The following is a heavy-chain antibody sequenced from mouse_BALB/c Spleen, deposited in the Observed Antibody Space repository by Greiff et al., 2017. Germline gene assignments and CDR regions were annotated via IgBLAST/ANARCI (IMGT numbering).Heavy chain of an antibody. CDR1: GFTFSSYG. CDR3: ARLYRYDGYFDY. CDR2: ISSGGSYT. D-gene: IGHD2-14*01. J-gene: IGHJ2*01. V-gene: IGHV5-6*03. Sequence: EVKLMESGGGLVKPGGSLKLSCAASGFTFSSYGMSWVRQTPDKRLEWVATISSGGSYTYYPDSVKGRFTISRDNAKNTLYLQMSSLKSEDTAMYYCARLYRYDGYFDYWGQGTTLTVSS.